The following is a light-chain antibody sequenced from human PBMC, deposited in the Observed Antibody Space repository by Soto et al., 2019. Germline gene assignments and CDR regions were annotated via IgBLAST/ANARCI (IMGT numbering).Light chain of an antibody. CDR3: QQSYSTSWA. Sequence: DIQMTQSPSSLSASVGDRVTITCRASQSISTYLNWYQQKPGKAPKLLIYGASSLQSGVPSGFSGTGSGTDFTLTISSLQPEDFATWYCQQSYSTSWAFGQGTKV. CDR1: QSISTY. V-gene: IGKV1-39*01. J-gene: IGKJ1*01. CDR2: GAS.